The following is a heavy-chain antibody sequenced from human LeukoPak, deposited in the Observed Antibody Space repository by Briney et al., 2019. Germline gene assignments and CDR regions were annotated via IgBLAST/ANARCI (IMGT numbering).Heavy chain of an antibody. Sequence: RASVKVSCKASGYTFTGYYMHWVRQAPGQGLGWMGWINPNRGGTNYAQKFQGRVTMSRDTSISTAYMGLSRLRSEDTAVYYCARGGSRGGSSSFPEIHIDYWGQGTLVTVTS. CDR3: ARGGSRGGSSSFPEIHIDY. V-gene: IGHV1-2*02. CDR1: GYTFTGYY. J-gene: IGHJ4*02. D-gene: IGHD6-6*01. CDR2: INPNRGGT.